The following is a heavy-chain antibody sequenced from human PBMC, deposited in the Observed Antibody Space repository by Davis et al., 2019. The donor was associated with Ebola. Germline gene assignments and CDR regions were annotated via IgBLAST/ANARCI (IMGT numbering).Heavy chain of an antibody. V-gene: IGHV1-2*02. Sequence: ASVKVSCKASGYTFTGYYMHWVRQAPGQGLEWMGWINPNSGGTNYAQKFQGRVTMTRDTSISTAYMELSRLRSDDTAVYYCARPLYYYDSSGYYLYAFDYWGQGTLVTVSS. D-gene: IGHD3-22*01. CDR2: INPNSGGT. J-gene: IGHJ4*02. CDR3: ARPLYYYDSSGYYLYAFDY. CDR1: GYTFTGYY.